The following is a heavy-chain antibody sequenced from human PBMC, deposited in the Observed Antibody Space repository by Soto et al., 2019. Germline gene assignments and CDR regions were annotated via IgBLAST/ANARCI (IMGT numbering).Heavy chain of an antibody. CDR3: VKEDSSSWSLFDY. V-gene: IGHV3-64D*08. D-gene: IGHD6-13*01. CDR1: GFTFSSYA. CDR2: ISSNGGST. J-gene: IGHJ4*02. Sequence: NPGGSLRLSCSASGFTFSSYAMHWVRQAPGKGLEYVSAISSNGGSTYYADSVKGRFTISRDNSKNTLYLQMSSLRAEDTAVYYCVKEDSSSWSLFDYWGQGTLVTVSS.